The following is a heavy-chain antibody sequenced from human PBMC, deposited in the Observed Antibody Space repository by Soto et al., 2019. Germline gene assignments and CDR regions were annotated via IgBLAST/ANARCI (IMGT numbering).Heavy chain of an antibody. V-gene: IGHV3-64D*06. J-gene: IGHJ5*02. CDR3: VKVSTFYNILTGYYSTNFFDP. Sequence: GCSLRLSFSASGFTFSEDSMHWVLDAPGNVLQYVSTISSDGDITYYADSVKGRFTISRGNSKNTLYLQMNSLRPEDTAVYYCVKVSTFYNILTGYYSTNFFDPWGQGTLVTVSS. D-gene: IGHD3-9*01. CDR1: GFTFSEDS. CDR2: ISSDGDIT.